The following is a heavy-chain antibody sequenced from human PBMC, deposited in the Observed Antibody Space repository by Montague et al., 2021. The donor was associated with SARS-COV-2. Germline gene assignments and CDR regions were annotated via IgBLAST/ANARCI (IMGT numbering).Heavy chain of an antibody. Sequence: SETLSLTCTVSGGSISSYSWSWIRQPPGKGLEWIGSTFYSGSTNYNPSLKSRVTISVDTSKKQFSLKLSSVTAADTAVYYCARLGLGGYDILTGYYQSGMDVWGQGTTVTVSS. D-gene: IGHD3-9*01. CDR1: GGSISSYS. CDR2: TFYSGST. CDR3: ARLGLGGYDILTGYYQSGMDV. V-gene: IGHV4-59*08. J-gene: IGHJ6*02.